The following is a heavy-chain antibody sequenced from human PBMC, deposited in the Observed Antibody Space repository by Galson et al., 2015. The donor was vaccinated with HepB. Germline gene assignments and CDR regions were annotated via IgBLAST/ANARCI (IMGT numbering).Heavy chain of an antibody. CDR2: FDPEDGET. CDR1: GYTLTELS. Sequence: SVKVSCKVSGYTLTELSMHWVRQAPGKGLEWMGGFDPEDGETIYAQKFQGRVTMTEDTSTDTAYMELSSLRSEDTAVYYCASSMPYDSSGYPIFVGSAFDIWGQGTMVTVSS. J-gene: IGHJ3*02. CDR3: ASSMPYDSSGYPIFVGSAFDI. V-gene: IGHV1-24*01. D-gene: IGHD3-22*01.